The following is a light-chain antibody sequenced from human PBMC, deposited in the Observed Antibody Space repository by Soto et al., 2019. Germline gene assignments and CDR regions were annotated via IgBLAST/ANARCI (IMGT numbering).Light chain of an antibody. V-gene: IGKV3-20*01. J-gene: IGKJ1*01. Sequence: EIVLTQSPGTLSLSPGERATLSCRASQSVSSSYLAWYQQKPGQAPRLLIYGASSRATGIPDRFSGSGSGTEFTLTITRMEPEDFAVYYCQQYGSSAPTTFRQGTKLDIK. CDR1: QSVSSSY. CDR3: QQYGSSAPTT. CDR2: GAS.